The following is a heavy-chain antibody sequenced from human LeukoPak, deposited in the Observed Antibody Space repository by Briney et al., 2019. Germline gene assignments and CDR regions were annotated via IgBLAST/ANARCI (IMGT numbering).Heavy chain of an antibody. CDR2: IYPNGNT. J-gene: IGHJ3*02. Sequence: SETLSLTCTVSGGSISSGTYYWSCLRQPAGKGLEWIGRIYPNGNTNYNPSLKSRVTISLDTSKNQFSLKLTSVTAADTAVYYCARGGKPRSGYYYWPAFDIWGQGTMVTVSS. CDR1: GGSISSGTYY. CDR3: ARGGKPRSGYYYWPAFDI. V-gene: IGHV4-61*02. D-gene: IGHD3-22*01.